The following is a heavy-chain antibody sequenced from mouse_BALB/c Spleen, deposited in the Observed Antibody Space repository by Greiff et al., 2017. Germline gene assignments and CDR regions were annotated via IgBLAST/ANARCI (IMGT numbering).Heavy chain of an antibody. Sequence: EVQRVESGGGLVKPGGSLKLSCAASGFTFSDYYMYWVRQNPEKRLEWVATIRDGGSYTYYPDSVKGRFTISRDNAKNNLYLQMSSLKSEDTAMYYGARGDGGNYDAMDYWGQGTSVTVSS. CDR3: ARGDGGNYDAMDY. CDR1: GFTFSDYY. D-gene: IGHD2-1*01. V-gene: IGHV5-4*02. J-gene: IGHJ4*01. CDR2: IRDGGSYT.